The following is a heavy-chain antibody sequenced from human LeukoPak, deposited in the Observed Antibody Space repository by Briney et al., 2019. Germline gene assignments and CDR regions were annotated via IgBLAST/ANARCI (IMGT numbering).Heavy chain of an antibody. CDR2: ISYSGST. CDR3: ARGSEQQLVYPFDF. J-gene: IGHJ4*02. D-gene: IGHD6-13*01. Sequence: SEILSLTCSVSGGSISSYAWSWIRQPPGKGLEWIGYISYSGSTKYNPSLKSRVTISLDTSKSQFSLKLTSVTAADTAVYYCARGSEQQLVYPFDFWGQGALVTVSS. CDR1: GGSISSYA. V-gene: IGHV4-59*12.